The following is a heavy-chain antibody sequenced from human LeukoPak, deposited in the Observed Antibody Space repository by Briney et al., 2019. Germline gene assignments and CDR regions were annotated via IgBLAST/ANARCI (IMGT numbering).Heavy chain of an antibody. CDR3: AKEVTAAGTGDY. CDR2: ITTGDGNT. J-gene: IGHJ4*02. V-gene: IGHV3-23*01. D-gene: IGHD6-13*01. Sequence: GGSLRLSCTASGFTFSSYTMTWVRQAPGKGLKWVSTITTGDGNTYYADSVKGRFTVSRDDSKNTLYLQMNSLRAEDTAVYYCAKEVTAAGTGDYWGQGTLVTVSS. CDR1: GFTFSSYT.